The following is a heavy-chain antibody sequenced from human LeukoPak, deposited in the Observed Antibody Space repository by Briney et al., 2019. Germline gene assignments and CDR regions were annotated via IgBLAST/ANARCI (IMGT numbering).Heavy chain of an antibody. D-gene: IGHD1-14*01. CDR3: ANSVSSYRKRFDY. Sequence: GGSLRLSCAASGFTLSNHWMHWVRQAPGKGLVWVSHINGDGSETNYADSVRGRFTISRDNSKNTLYLQMNSLRAEDTAVYYCANSVSSYRKRFDYWGQGTLVAVSS. V-gene: IGHV3-74*01. CDR1: GFTLSNHW. J-gene: IGHJ4*02. CDR2: INGDGSET.